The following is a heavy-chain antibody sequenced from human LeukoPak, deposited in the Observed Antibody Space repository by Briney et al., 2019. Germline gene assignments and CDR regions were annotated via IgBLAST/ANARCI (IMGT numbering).Heavy chain of an antibody. CDR1: GYPFTGYY. CDR2: ISVYNGNT. V-gene: IGHV1-18*04. CDR3: ARRYNWNYGAGYYYYMDV. D-gene: IGHD1-7*01. Sequence: ASVRVSCKASGYPFTGYYIHWVRQAPGQGLEWMGWISVYNGNTNYAQKFQGRVTMTTDTSTSTAYMELRSVRSDDTAIYYCARRYNWNYGAGYYYYMDVWGKGTTVTVSS. J-gene: IGHJ6*03.